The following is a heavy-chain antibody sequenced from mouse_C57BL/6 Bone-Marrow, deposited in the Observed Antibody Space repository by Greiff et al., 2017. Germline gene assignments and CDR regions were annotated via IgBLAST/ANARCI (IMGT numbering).Heavy chain of an antibody. J-gene: IGHJ3*01. V-gene: IGHV5-6*01. D-gene: IGHD1-1*01. CDR3: ARQGIYYYGSSYDWFAY. CDR2: ISSGGSYT. Sequence: EVKVMESGGDLVKPGGSLKLSCAASGFTFSSYGMSWVRQTPDKRLEWVATISSGGSYTYYPDSVKGRFTISRDNAKNTLYLQMSSLKSEDTAMYYCARQGIYYYGSSYDWFAYWGQGTLVTVSA. CDR1: GFTFSSYG.